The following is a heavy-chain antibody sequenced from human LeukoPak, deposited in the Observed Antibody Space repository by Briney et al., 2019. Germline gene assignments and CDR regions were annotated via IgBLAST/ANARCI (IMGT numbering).Heavy chain of an antibody. CDR1: GDSVSSNSAA. Sequence: SQTLSLTCAISGDSVSSNSAAWNWIRQSPSRGLEWLGRTYYRSKWYNDYAVSVKSRITINPDTSKNQFSLQLNSVTPEDTAVYYCARVCYDSSGYFDPRYYFDYWGQGTLVTVSS. CDR3: ARVCYDSSGYFDPRYYFDY. J-gene: IGHJ4*02. V-gene: IGHV6-1*01. D-gene: IGHD3-22*01. CDR2: TYYRSKWYN.